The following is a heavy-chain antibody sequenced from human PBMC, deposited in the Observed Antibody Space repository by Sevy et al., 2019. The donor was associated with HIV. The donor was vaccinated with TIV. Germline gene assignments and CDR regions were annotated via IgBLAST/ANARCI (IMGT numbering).Heavy chain of an antibody. Sequence: GGSLRLSCAASGFTFSDYAMHWVRQVPGKGLEWVSGISWNSGAIGYADSVKGRFAISRDNAKNSLYLQMNSLRVEDTALYYCGTAQGFCVVERCYGGSVNAFDMWGQGTMVTVSS. D-gene: IGHD3-9*01. CDR3: GTAQGFCVVERCYGGSVNAFDM. CDR2: ISWNSGAI. V-gene: IGHV3-9*01. CDR1: GFTFSDYA. J-gene: IGHJ3*02.